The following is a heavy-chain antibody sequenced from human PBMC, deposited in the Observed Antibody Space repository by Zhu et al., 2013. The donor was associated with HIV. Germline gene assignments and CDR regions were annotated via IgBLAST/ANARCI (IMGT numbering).Heavy chain of an antibody. J-gene: IGHJ1*01. Sequence: QVQVVQSGAEVKKPGASVKVSCKASGYTFTSYYMHWVRQAPGQGLEWMGVINPSGGGTTYAQKFQGRVTLTRDTSTSTVYMELSSLRGEDTAVYYCARDRRGGLQHWGQGTLVTVSS. V-gene: IGHV1-46*01. D-gene: IGHD6-25*01. CDR2: INPSGGGT. CDR1: GYTFTSYY. CDR3: ARDRRGGLQH.